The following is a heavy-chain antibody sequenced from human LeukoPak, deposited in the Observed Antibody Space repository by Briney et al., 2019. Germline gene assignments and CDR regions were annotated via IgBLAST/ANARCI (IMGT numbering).Heavy chain of an antibody. CDR3: ARDSTVTTLDY. J-gene: IGHJ4*02. D-gene: IGHD4-17*01. CDR2: IYTSGST. CDR1: GGSISSGSYY. V-gene: IGHV4-61*02. Sequence: SETLSLTCSVSGGSISSGSYYWSWIRRPAGKGLEWIGRIYTSGSTNYNPSLKSRVTISVDTSKNQFSLKLSSVTAADTAVYYCARDSTVTTLDYWGQGTLVTVSS.